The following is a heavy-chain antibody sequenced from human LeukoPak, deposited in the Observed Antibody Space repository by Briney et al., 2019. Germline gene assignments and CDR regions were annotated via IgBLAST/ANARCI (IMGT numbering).Heavy chain of an antibody. Sequence: PGGSLRLSCTASGFTFSSYAMSWVRQAPGKGLGWVSIITGSGGSTNYADSVKGRFTVSRDNSKNTLYMQMDTLRAEDTALYYCAKSERATYGSGNYAFDVWGQGTMVTVSS. V-gene: IGHV3-23*01. CDR1: GFTFSSYA. J-gene: IGHJ3*01. CDR2: ITGSGGST. D-gene: IGHD3-10*01. CDR3: AKSERATYGSGNYAFDV.